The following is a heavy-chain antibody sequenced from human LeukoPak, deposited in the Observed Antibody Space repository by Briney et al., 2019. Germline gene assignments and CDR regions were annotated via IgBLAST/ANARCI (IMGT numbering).Heavy chain of an antibody. V-gene: IGHV3-30-3*01. J-gene: IGHJ4*02. CDR1: GFTFSSYA. CDR2: ISYDGSNK. CDR3: GSGYSSGWQGPNDY. Sequence: QPGGSLRLSCAASGFTFSSYAMHWVRQAPGKGLEWVAVISYDGSNKYYADSVKGRFTISRDNSKNTLYLQMNSLRAEDTAVYYCGSGYSSGWQGPNDYWGQGTLVTVSS. D-gene: IGHD6-19*01.